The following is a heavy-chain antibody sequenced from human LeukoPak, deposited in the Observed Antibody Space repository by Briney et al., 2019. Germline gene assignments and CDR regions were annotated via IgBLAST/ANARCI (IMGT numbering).Heavy chain of an antibody. CDR2: INPKTDGT. CDR3: TRGGRYFLDWFDR. J-gene: IGHJ5*02. V-gene: IGHV1-2*02. D-gene: IGHD2-21*01. CDR1: GYTFTGHY. Sequence: ASVKISCKASGYTFTGHYMHWVRQAPAQGLEFMVWINPKTDGTHYAQNFQGRFTMTRYTSISTAYRELSRLTYGDTAVYYCTRGGRYFLDWFDRWGQGTLVTVSS.